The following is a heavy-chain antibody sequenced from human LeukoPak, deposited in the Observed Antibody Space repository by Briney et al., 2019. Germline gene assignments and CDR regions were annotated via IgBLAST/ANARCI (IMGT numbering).Heavy chain of an antibody. D-gene: IGHD1-26*01. CDR3: ARSPGSYYSRHYYFDY. J-gene: IGHJ4*02. CDR1: GFTFSGSS. V-gene: IGHV3-21*01. Sequence: PGGSLRLSCTGSGFTFSGSSINWVRQAPGKGLEWVSSISSSSSYIYYADSVKGRFTISRDNAKNSLYLQMNSLRAEDTAVYYCARSPGSYYSRHYYFDYWGQGTLVTVSS. CDR2: ISSSSSYI.